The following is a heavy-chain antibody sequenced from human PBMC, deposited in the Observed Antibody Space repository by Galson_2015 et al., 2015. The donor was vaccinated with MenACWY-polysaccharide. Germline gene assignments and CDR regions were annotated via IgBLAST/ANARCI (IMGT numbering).Heavy chain of an antibody. CDR3: VRGGFYYGS. J-gene: IGHJ5*02. CDR2: IKPDGSEK. D-gene: IGHD3-10*01. Sequence: LRLSCAASGSTFSSYWMSWVRQAPGKGLEWVAKIKPDGSEKYYVDSVKGRFTISRDNVKNSLYLQMNSLRAEDTAVYYCVRGGFYYGSWGQGTLVTVSS. CDR1: GSTFSSYW. V-gene: IGHV3-7*04.